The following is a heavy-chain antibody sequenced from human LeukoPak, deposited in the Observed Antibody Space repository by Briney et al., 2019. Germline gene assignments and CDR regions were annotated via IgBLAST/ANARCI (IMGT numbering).Heavy chain of an antibody. CDR1: GFTFSNFA. CDR2: LSGSGFNT. D-gene: IGHD6-13*01. Sequence: GGSLRLSCGVSGFTFSNFAMTWVRQAPGGGLEWVSALSGSGFNTYYADSVKGRFTISRDNSKNTLYLQMNSLRAEDTAVYYCAKMAGQQLGDYYMDVWGKGTTLTVSS. CDR3: AKMAGQQLGDYYMDV. V-gene: IGHV3-23*01. J-gene: IGHJ6*03.